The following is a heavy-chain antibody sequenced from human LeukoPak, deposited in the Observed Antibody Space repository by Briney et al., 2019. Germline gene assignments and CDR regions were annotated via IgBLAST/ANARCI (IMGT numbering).Heavy chain of an antibody. CDR2: IYPGDSDT. D-gene: IGHD3-22*01. CDR3: ARHQGYYDSSGHNPRIDY. V-gene: IGHV5-51*01. CDR1: GYSFTSYW. Sequence: GESLKISCKGSGYSFTSYWIGWVRQMPGKGLEGMVIIYPGDSDTRYSPSFQGQVTISADKSISTAYLQWSSLKASDTAMYYCARHQGYYDSSGHNPRIDYWGQGTLVTVSS. J-gene: IGHJ4*02.